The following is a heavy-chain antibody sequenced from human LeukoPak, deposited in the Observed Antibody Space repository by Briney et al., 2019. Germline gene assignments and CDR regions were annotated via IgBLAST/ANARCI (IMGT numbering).Heavy chain of an antibody. D-gene: IGHD3-22*01. CDR3: ARLDSSGYLDDY. CDR2: IWYDGSNK. V-gene: IGHV3-33*08. CDR1: GFSVSSNY. J-gene: IGHJ4*02. Sequence: GGSLRLSCAASGFSVSSNYMNWVRQAPGKGLEWVAVIWYDGSNKYYADSVKGRFTISRDNSKNTLYLQMNSLRAEDTAVYYCARLDSSGYLDDYWGQGTLVTVSS.